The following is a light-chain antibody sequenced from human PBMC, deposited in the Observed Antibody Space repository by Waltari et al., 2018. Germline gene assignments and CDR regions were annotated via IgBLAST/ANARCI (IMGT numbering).Light chain of an antibody. J-gene: IGKJ1*01. CDR1: PSVSKY. CDR2: GAS. CDR3: QQYLSLPAT. V-gene: IGKV3-20*01. Sequence: VLTQSPGTLSLSPGDTAILSCRASPSVSKYLAWYQKKPGQARRLLIFGASSRATGIPDRFSVSRSGTDLSLTIIRVEPEDFAVYYCQQYLSLPATFGQGTKVEIE.